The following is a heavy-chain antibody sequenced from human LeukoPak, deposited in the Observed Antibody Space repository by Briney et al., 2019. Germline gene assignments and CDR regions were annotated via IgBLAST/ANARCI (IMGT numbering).Heavy chain of an antibody. CDR1: GGSISSYH. Sequence: SETLSLTCTVSGGSISSYHWSWIRQPPGKGLEWIGYIHYSGTTYHNPSLESRVTMSVDTSKNQFSLKLSSVTAADTAVYYCARGKGRWFDPWGQGTLVTVSS. V-gene: IGHV4-59*12. CDR3: ARGKGRWFDP. CDR2: IHYSGTT. J-gene: IGHJ5*02.